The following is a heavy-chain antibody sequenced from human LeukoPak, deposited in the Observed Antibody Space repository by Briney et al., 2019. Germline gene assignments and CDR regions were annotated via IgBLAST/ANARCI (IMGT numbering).Heavy chain of an antibody. D-gene: IGHD4-17*01. V-gene: IGHV3-21*01. CDR1: GFTFSSYS. Sequence: MAGGSLRLSCAASGFTFSSYSMNWVRQAPGKGLEWVSSISSSSTYIYYADSVKGRFTISRDNAKNSLYLQMNSLRAEDTAVYYSARDSLRGDAAFTFDPWGQGTLVTVSS. J-gene: IGHJ5*02. CDR2: ISSSSTYI. CDR3: ARDSLRGDAAFTFDP.